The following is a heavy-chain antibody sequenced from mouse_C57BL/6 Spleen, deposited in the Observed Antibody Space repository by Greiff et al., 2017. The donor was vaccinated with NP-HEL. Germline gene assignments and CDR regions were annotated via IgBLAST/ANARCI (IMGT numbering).Heavy chain of an antibody. Sequence: QVQLQQSGAELVRPGTSVKVSCKASGYAFTNYLIEWVKQRPGQGLEWIGEIDPSDSYTNYNQKFKGKATLTVDTSSSTAYMQLSSLTSEDSAVYYCARSRGAQATAWFAYWGQGTLVTVSA. D-gene: IGHD3-2*02. J-gene: IGHJ3*01. CDR2: IDPSDSYT. CDR3: ARSRGAQATAWFAY. CDR1: GYAFTNYL. V-gene: IGHV1-50*01.